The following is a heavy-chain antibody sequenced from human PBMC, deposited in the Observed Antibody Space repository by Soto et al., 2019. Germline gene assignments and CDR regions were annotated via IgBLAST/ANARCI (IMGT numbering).Heavy chain of an antibody. CDR2: IYYSGTT. V-gene: IGHV4-59*08. J-gene: IGHJ4*02. D-gene: IGHD6-19*01. CDR1: GGSISSYY. CDR3: ARHRGSSGWDY. Sequence: SETLSLTCTVSGGSISSYYWSWIRQPPGKGPEWIGYIYYSGTTHYSPSFNSRVILSVDTSKNQFSLKLTSVTAADTAVYYCARHRGSSGWDYWGRGILVTVSS.